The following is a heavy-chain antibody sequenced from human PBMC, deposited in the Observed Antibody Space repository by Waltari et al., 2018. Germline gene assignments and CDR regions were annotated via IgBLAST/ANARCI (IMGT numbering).Heavy chain of an antibody. CDR1: GYSISSGYY. D-gene: IGHD3-10*01. CDR2: IYHSGST. Sequence: QVQLQESGPGLVKPSETLSLTCAVSGYSISSGYYWGWIRQPPGKGLEWIGSIYHSGSTYYNPSLKSRVTISVDTSKNQFSLKLSSVTAADTAVYYCARDRMVQGVTFAFDIWGQGTMVTVSS. V-gene: IGHV4-38-2*02. CDR3: ARDRMVQGVTFAFDI. J-gene: IGHJ3*02.